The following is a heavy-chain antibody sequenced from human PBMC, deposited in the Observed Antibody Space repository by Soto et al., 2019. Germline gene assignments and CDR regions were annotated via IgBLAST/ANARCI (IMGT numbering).Heavy chain of an antibody. Sequence: SVKVSCKASGGTFSSYAISWVRQAPGQGLEWMGGIIPIFGTANYAQKFQGRVTITADESTSTAYMELSSLRSEDTAVYYCARDMKLWFGEFDYWGQGTLVTVSS. CDR2: IIPIFGTA. J-gene: IGHJ4*02. V-gene: IGHV1-69*13. CDR1: GGTFSSYA. CDR3: ARDMKLWFGEFDY. D-gene: IGHD3-10*01.